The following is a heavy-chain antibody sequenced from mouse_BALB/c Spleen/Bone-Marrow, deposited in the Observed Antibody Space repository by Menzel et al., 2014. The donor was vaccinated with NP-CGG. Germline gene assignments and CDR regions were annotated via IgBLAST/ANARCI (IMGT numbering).Heavy chain of an antibody. J-gene: IGHJ3*01. CDR3: ARLDLFAY. Sequence: EVDRKGTGVEFLNRGASVMLSCTASGFNIKDTYMHWVKQRPEQGLEWIGRIDPANGNTKYDPKFQGKATITADTSSNTAYLQLSSLTSEDTAGYYCARLDLFAYRGQRTLISASA. V-gene: IGHV14-3*02. CDR1: GFNIKDTY. CDR2: IDPANGNT.